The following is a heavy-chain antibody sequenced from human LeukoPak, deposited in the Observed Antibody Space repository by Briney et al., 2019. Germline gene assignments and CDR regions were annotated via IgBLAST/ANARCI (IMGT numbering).Heavy chain of an antibody. CDR1: GGSFSGYY. J-gene: IGHJ5*02. D-gene: IGHD3-16*02. Sequence: PSETLSLTCAVYGGSFSGYYWSWIRQHPGKVLELTGEINHSGSTNYNPSRNSRLTMSVDTSKNQFSLKLSSVTAADTAVYYCARGAITFGGVIVISRWFDPWGQGTLVTVSS. V-gene: IGHV4-34*01. CDR3: ARGAITFGGVIVISRWFDP. CDR2: INHSGST.